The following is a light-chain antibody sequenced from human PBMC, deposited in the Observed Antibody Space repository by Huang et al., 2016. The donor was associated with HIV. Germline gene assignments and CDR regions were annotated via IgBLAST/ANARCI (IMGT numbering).Light chain of an antibody. Sequence: EIVMTQSPATLSMSPGERATLSCRASQSVGSNLVWYQQKPGQAPRLLIYGASTRATGIPARFSGSESGTEFTLTISSLQSEDFAVYYCQQYNNWPPNTFGQGTKLEIK. J-gene: IGKJ2*01. V-gene: IGKV3-15*01. CDR3: QQYNNWPPNT. CDR2: GAS. CDR1: QSVGSN.